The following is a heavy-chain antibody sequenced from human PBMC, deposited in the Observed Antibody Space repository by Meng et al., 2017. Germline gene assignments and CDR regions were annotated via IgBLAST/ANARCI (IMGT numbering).Heavy chain of an antibody. CDR1: GGTFSSYA. V-gene: IGHV1-69*13. CDR3: ARAITVTTSYFDY. D-gene: IGHD4-17*01. J-gene: IGHJ4*02. Sequence: SMKVSCKASGGTFSSYAISWVRQAPGQGLEWMGGIIPIFGTANYAQKFQGRVTITADESTSTAYMELSSLRSEDTAVYYCARAITVTTSYFDYWGQGTLVTVSS. CDR2: IIPIFGTA.